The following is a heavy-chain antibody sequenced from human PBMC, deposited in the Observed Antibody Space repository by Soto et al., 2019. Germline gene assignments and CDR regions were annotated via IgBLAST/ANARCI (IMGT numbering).Heavy chain of an antibody. V-gene: IGHV4-34*01. Sequence: TSETLSLTCAVYGGSFSGYYCSWIRQPPGKGLEWIGEINHSGSTNYNPSLKSRVTISVDTSKNQFSLKLSSVTAADTAVYYCARGRYYDFWSGYCYMDVWGKGTTVTVSS. D-gene: IGHD3-3*01. CDR3: ARGRYYDFWSGYCYMDV. J-gene: IGHJ6*03. CDR1: GGSFSGYY. CDR2: INHSGST.